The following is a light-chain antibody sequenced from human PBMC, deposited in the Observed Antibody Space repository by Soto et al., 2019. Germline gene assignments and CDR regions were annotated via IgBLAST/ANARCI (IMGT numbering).Light chain of an antibody. J-gene: IGLJ7*01. CDR3: CSYTSSSPWV. V-gene: IGLV2-14*01. CDR1: SSDVGGYNY. CDR2: DVS. Sequence: QAALTQPASVYGSPGQSITISCTGTSSDVGGYNYVSWYQQHPGKAPKLMIYDVSNRPSGVSNRFSGSKSGNTASLTISGLQAEDEADYYCCSYTSSSPWVFGGGTQLTVL.